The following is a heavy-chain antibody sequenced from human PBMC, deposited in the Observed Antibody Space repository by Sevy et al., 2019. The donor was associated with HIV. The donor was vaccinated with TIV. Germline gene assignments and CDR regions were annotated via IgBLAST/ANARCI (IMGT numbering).Heavy chain of an antibody. CDR2: ISSSSSYI. Sequence: GGSLRLSCAASGFTFNNYVMNWVRQAPGKGLEWVSSISSSSSYIYYADSVKGRFTISRDNAKNSLYLQMNSLRAEDTAVYYCARGTYYDFWSGYWSIHYYYYGMDVWGQGTTVTVSS. J-gene: IGHJ6*02. CDR1: GFTFNNYV. D-gene: IGHD3-3*01. CDR3: ARGTYYDFWSGYWSIHYYYYGMDV. V-gene: IGHV3-21*01.